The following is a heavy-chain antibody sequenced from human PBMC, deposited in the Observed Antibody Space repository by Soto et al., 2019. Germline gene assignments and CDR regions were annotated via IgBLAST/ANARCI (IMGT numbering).Heavy chain of an antibody. CDR1: GFTFSDYI. CDR3: ASPREYCSSNNCYVAFDI. Sequence: EIQLVESGGGLVKPGGSLRLSCAASGFTFSDYIMNWVRQAPGKGLEWLSSISSSSSYIFYADSVKGRFTISRDNAKNSLFLHMNSLRADDKAVYYCASPREYCSSNNCYVAFDIWGQGTMVTVSP. D-gene: IGHD2-2*01. CDR2: ISSSSSYI. V-gene: IGHV3-21*06. J-gene: IGHJ3*02.